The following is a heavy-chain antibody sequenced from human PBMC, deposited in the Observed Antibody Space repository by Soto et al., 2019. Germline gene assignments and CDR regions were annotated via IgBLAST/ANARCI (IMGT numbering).Heavy chain of an antibody. D-gene: IGHD3-3*01. CDR2: ISGSGGST. CDR1: GFTFSSYA. CDR3: AKGDYYDFWSGYYGSWFDP. V-gene: IGHV3-23*01. J-gene: IGHJ5*02. Sequence: EVQLLESGGGLVQPGGSLRLSCAASGFTFSSYAMSWVRQAPGKGLEWVSAISGSGGSTYYADSVKGRFTISRDNSKNTLYLQMNSLRAEDTAVYYCAKGDYYDFWSGYYGSWFDPWGQGTLVTVSS.